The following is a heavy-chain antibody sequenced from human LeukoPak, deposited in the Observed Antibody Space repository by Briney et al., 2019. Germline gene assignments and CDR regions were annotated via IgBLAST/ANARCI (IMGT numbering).Heavy chain of an antibody. Sequence: SVKVSCKASGGTFSSYAISWVRQAPGQGLEWMGGIIPIFGTANYAQKFQGRVTITADESTSTAYMELSSLRSEDTAVYYCARDYRQFWSGYSDWFDPWGQGTLVTVSS. J-gene: IGHJ5*02. D-gene: IGHD3-3*02. CDR3: ARDYRQFWSGYSDWFDP. CDR2: IIPIFGTA. CDR1: GGTFSSYA. V-gene: IGHV1-69*13.